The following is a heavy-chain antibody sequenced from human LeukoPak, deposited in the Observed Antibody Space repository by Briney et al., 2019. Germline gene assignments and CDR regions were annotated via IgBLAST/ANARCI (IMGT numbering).Heavy chain of an antibody. CDR3: ATLVGYGSFFDY. D-gene: IGHD3-10*01. Sequence: GESLKISCKGSGSRFTSYWIGWVRHVPGKGLEYMGIIYPGDSDTRYSPSFQGQVTISADKSISTAYLQWSSLKASDTAMYYCATLVGYGSFFDYWGQGTLVTVSS. V-gene: IGHV5-51*01. J-gene: IGHJ4*02. CDR2: IYPGDSDT. CDR1: GSRFTSYW.